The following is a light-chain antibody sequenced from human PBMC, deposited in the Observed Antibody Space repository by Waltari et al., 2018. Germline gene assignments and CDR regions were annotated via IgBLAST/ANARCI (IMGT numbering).Light chain of an antibody. CDR3: QQRSNWPRT. CDR1: QSVSSY. Sequence: EIVLTQSPATLSLSHGERATLSCRASQSVSSYLAWYQQKPGQAPRLLIYDASSRATGIPARFSGSGSGTDFTLTISSLEPEDFAVYYCQQRSNWPRTFGQGTKVEI. J-gene: IGKJ1*01. V-gene: IGKV3-11*01. CDR2: DAS.